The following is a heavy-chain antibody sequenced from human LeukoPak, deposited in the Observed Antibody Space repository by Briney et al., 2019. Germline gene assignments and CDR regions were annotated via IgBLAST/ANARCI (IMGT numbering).Heavy chain of an antibody. V-gene: IGHV4-34*01. J-gene: IGHJ5*02. D-gene: IGHD1-26*01. CDR2: INHSGST. CDR1: GGSFSGYY. CDR3: ANRDGWSGSYHGFDP. Sequence: PSETLSLTCAVYGGSFSGYYWSWIRQPPGKGLEWIGEINHSGSTNYNPSLKSRVTISVDTSKNQFSLKLSSVTAADTAVYYCANRDGWSGSYHGFDPWGRGTLVTVSS.